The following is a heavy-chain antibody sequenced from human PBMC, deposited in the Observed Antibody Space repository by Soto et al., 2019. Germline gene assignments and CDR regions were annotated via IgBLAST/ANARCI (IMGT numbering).Heavy chain of an antibody. CDR3: ARDPVVAYSKVGAQVRFAY. V-gene: IGHV3-53*01. CDR2: IYSGGST. CDR1: GFTVSSNY. Sequence: PGGSLRLSCAASGFTVSSNYMSWVRQAPGKGLEWVSVIYSGGSTYYADSVKGRFTISRHNSKNSLYLQMNSLRAEDTAVYYCARDPVVAYSKVGAQVRFAYWGQGTLDIVSS. D-gene: IGHD1-26*01. J-gene: IGHJ4*02.